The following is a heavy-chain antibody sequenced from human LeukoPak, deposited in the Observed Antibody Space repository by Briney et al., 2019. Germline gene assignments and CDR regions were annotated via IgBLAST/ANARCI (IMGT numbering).Heavy chain of an antibody. CDR3: AGFKSGTYYFDN. Sequence: SETLSLTCAVSDYSVSSDYSWAWIRQPPGKGLEWIGSIYHSGHNYYNPSLKSRVTMSPDTSNNQISLNLTSVTASDKAVYSCAGFKSGTYYFDNWGQGTLVTVSS. CDR1: DYSVSSDYS. D-gene: IGHD1-26*01. J-gene: IGHJ4*02. CDR2: IYHSGHN. V-gene: IGHV4-38-2*01.